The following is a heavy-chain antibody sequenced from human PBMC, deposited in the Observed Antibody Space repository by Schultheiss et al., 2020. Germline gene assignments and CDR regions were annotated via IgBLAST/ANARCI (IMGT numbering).Heavy chain of an antibody. Sequence: SETLSLTCAVYGGSFSGYYWSWIRQPPGKGLEWIGYIYYSGSTNYNPSLKSRVTISVDTSKNQFSLKLSSVTAADTAVYYCARDVYEYYYGSGSLSGGMDVWGQGTTVNGSS. D-gene: IGHD3-10*01. J-gene: IGHJ6*02. CDR3: ARDVYEYYYGSGSLSGGMDV. V-gene: IGHV4-59*01. CDR2: IYYSGST. CDR1: GGSFSGYY.